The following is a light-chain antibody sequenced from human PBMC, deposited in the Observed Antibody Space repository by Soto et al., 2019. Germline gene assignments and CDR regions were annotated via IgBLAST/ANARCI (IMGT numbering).Light chain of an antibody. CDR3: SSYTSSSTLV. V-gene: IGLV2-14*01. CDR1: SSDVGGYNY. J-gene: IGLJ2*01. Sequence: QSALTQPASVSGSPGQSITISCTGTSSDVGGYNYVSWYQQHPGKAPKLMIYEVSNRPSGVSNRFSGSKSGNTASLTISGLQAQEDAYYYCSSYTSSSTLVFGGGTKLTVL. CDR2: EVS.